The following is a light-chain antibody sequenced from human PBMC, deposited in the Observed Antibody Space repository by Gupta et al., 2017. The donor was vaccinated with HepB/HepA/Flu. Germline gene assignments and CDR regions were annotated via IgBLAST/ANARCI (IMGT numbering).Light chain of an antibody. CDR3: QQANRFPLT. J-gene: IGKJ4*01. Sequence: DIHMTMLPSSVSAAVGDRVTLTCRASQQINNYLAWYQQKSGNATKRLIYAASNLQSGVPARFSGSGSGTYFTITISSLQPEDFATDYCQQANRFPLTFGGGTKVEIK. CDR2: AAS. CDR1: QQINNY. V-gene: IGKV1-12*01.